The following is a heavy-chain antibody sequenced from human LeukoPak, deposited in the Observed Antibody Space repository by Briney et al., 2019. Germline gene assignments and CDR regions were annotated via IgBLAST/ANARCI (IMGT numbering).Heavy chain of an antibody. J-gene: IGHJ4*02. CDR3: ARGSTSDWPLDH. D-gene: IGHD6-19*01. CDR1: GYTFNAYS. Sequence: GASVKVSCKASGYTFNAYSIHWVRQAPGQRFEWMGWIDADHGDTAYSQNLQGRVTITRDTSARTVYMELTSLRSEDTAAYYCARGSTSDWPLDHWGQGTLLTISP. V-gene: IGHV1-3*01. CDR2: IDADHGDT.